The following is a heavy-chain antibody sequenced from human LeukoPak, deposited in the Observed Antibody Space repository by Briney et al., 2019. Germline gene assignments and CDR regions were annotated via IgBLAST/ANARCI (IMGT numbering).Heavy chain of an antibody. Sequence: GASMKVSCKASGYTFTGYHIHWVRQAPAQGLEWMGRINPYSGDTNFAQKFQGRVTMTRDTAITTAYMDLSSLTPDDTAVYFCARDQGSLTRSWYTGYWGQGTQVTVSS. CDR3: ARDQGSLTRSWYTGY. CDR2: INPYSGDT. J-gene: IGHJ4*02. V-gene: IGHV1-2*06. CDR1: GYTFTGYH. D-gene: IGHD6-13*01.